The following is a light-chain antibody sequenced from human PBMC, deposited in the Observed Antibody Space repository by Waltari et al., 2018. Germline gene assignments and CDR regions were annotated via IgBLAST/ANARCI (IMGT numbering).Light chain of an antibody. CDR3: SSYTSSSTPRV. J-gene: IGLJ3*02. V-gene: IGLV2-14*01. CDR2: EVS. Sequence: QSALTQPASVSGSPGQSITISCTGTSSDVGGYNYVSWYQQHPGKAPKLMIYEVSNRPSGVSNRFSGSKSGNTASLTISGLQAEDEADYCCSSYTSSSTPRVFGGGTKLTVL. CDR1: SSDVGGYNY.